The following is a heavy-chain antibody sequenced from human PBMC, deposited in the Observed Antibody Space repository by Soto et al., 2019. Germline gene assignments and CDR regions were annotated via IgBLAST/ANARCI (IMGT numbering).Heavy chain of an antibody. J-gene: IGHJ5*02. V-gene: IGHV1-69*02. Sequence: SVKVSCKASGGTFSSYTISWVQQAPGQGLEWMGRIIPILGIANYAQKFQGRVTITADKSTSTAYMELSSLRSEDTAVYYCARGYLSRFDPWGQGTLVTVSS. CDR2: IIPILGIA. CDR1: GGTFSSYT. D-gene: IGHD6-13*01. CDR3: ARGYLSRFDP.